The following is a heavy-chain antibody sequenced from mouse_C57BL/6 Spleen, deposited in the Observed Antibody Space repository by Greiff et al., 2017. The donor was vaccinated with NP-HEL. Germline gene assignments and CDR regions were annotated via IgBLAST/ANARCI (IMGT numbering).Heavy chain of an antibody. D-gene: IGHD1-1*01. V-gene: IGHV5-16*01. CDR1: GFTFSDYY. CDR2: INYDGSST. CDR3: ARDRYYGSSYGAMDY. J-gene: IGHJ4*01. Sequence: DVHLVESEGGLVQPGSSMKLSCTASGFTFSDYYMAWVRQVPEKGLEWVANINYDGSSTYYLDSLKSRFIISRDNAKNILYLQMSSLKSEDTATYYCARDRYYGSSYGAMDYWGQGTSVTVSS.